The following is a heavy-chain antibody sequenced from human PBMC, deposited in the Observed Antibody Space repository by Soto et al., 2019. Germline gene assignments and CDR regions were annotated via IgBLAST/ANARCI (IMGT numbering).Heavy chain of an antibody. CDR2: ISYDGSNK. Sequence: QVQLVESGGGVVQPGRSLRLSCAASGFTFSSYAMHWVRQAPGKGLEWVAVISYDGSNKYYADSVKGRFTISRDNSKNTLYLQTNSLRAEDTAVYYCARARIAAAGTDFLDWFDPWGQGTLVTVSS. D-gene: IGHD6-13*01. V-gene: IGHV3-30-3*01. J-gene: IGHJ5*02. CDR3: ARARIAAAGTDFLDWFDP. CDR1: GFTFSSYA.